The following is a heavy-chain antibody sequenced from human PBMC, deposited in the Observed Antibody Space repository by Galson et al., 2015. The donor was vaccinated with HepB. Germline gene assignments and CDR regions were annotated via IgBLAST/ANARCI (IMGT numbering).Heavy chain of an antibody. D-gene: IGHD2-21*02. V-gene: IGHV5-10-1*01. CDR1: GYTFTAYW. CDR3: ARLGDSGFYGALDI. J-gene: IGHJ3*02. Sequence: QSGAEVKKPGESLRISFKASGYTFTAYWITWVRQKPGKGPESMGRIEPSDSYTNYSPSFQGHVTISVDKSIDTAYLQWSSLKASDTAMYYCARLGDSGFYGALDIWGQGTMVTVSS. CDR2: IEPSDSYT.